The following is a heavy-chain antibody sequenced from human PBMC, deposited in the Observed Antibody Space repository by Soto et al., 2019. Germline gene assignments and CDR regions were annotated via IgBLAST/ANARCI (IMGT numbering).Heavy chain of an antibody. CDR3: ASGERQQQRDY. CDR2: VHHSGNS. CDR1: GDSIRSDKW. V-gene: IGHV4-4*02. Sequence: QVQLQESGPGLVKPSGTLSLTCAVSGDSIRSDKWWSWVRQPPGKGLEWIGEVHHSGNSNYNPSLKSRVIISVDKPKNQFSLNLSSVTDADTAVYYCASGERQQQRDYWGQGTLVTVSS. D-gene: IGHD3-10*01. J-gene: IGHJ4*02.